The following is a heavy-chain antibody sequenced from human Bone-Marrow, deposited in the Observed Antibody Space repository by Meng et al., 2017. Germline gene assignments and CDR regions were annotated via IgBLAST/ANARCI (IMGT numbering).Heavy chain of an antibody. CDR1: GGSISSTNW. CDR3: ARESGSSRFDY. J-gene: IGHJ4*02. CDR2: IYHSGRT. V-gene: IGHV4-4*02. D-gene: IGHD3-22*01. Sequence: QVQLQESGPGLVKPSGTLSLTCTVSGGSISSTNWWIWVRQPPGEGLEWLGEIYHSGRTNHNPSLKSRVTISLDKSKNQFSLKLSSVTAADTAVYYCARESGSSRFDYWGQRTLVTVSS.